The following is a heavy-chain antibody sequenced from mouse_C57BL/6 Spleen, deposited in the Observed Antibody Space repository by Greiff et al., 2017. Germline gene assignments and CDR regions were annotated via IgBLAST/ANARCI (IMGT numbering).Heavy chain of an antibody. Sequence: VQLMESGAELARPGASVKMSCKASGYTFTSYTMHWVKQRPGQGLEWIGYINPSSGYTKYNQKFKDKATLTADKSSSTAYMQLSSLTSEDSAVYYCAHYYGSSYLYYFDYRGEGATLTVSS. V-gene: IGHV1-4*01. CDR3: AHYYGSSYLYYFDY. CDR1: GYTFTSYT. D-gene: IGHD1-1*01. J-gene: IGHJ2*01. CDR2: INPSSGYT.